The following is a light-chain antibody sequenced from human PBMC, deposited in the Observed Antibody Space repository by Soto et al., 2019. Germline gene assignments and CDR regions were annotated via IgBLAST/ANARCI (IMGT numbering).Light chain of an antibody. Sequence: DIQITQISSTLFASVGVRGTITFRASQSISSWLAWYQQKPGKAPKLLIYDASSLESGVPSRFSGSGSGTEFTLTISSLQPDDFATYYCQQYNSYSRTFGQGTKVDIK. CDR1: QSISSW. CDR3: QQYNSYSRT. CDR2: DAS. V-gene: IGKV1-5*01. J-gene: IGKJ1*01.